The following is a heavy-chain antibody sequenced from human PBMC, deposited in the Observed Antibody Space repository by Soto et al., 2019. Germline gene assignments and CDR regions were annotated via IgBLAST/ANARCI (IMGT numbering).Heavy chain of an antibody. V-gene: IGHV4-30-2*01. CDR2: IFPSGTT. CDR1: GGSLSGATYS. J-gene: IGHJ4*02. Sequence: SETLSLTCGVSGGSLSGATYSLNWIRQPPGKGLEWIGYIFPSGTTYYNPSLKSRVTISIDVSKNQFSLSLRSLTAADTAVYYCARSREFDYWSQGTLVTVSS. CDR3: ARSREFDY.